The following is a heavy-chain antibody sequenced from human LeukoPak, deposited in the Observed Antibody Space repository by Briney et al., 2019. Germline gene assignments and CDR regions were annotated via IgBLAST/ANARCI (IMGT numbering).Heavy chain of an antibody. CDR3: ARGHYDVLTSSYKWTPDY. Sequence: GGSLRLSCAASGFTFSTYNMNWVRQAPGKGLEWVSSITSGGGYTHYADSVKGRFTTSRDNAKNSLSLRLDSLRAEDTAVYYCARGHYDVLTSSYKWTPDYWGQGTLVTVSS. J-gene: IGHJ4*02. V-gene: IGHV3-21*06. CDR2: ITSGGGYT. D-gene: IGHD3-9*01. CDR1: GFTFSTYN.